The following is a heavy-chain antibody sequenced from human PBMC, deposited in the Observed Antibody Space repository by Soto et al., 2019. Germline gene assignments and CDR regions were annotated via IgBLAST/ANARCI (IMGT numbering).Heavy chain of an antibody. D-gene: IGHD2-2*01. CDR3: ARGREYFVVVPAVDY. J-gene: IGHJ4*02. Sequence: GGSLRLSCAASGFTFSSYAMHWVRQAPGKGLEWVAVISYDGSNKYYADSVKGRFTISRDNSKNTLYLQMNSLRAEDTAVYYCARGREYFVVVPAVDYWGQGTLVTVSS. CDR2: ISYDGSNK. V-gene: IGHV3-30-3*01. CDR1: GFTFSSYA.